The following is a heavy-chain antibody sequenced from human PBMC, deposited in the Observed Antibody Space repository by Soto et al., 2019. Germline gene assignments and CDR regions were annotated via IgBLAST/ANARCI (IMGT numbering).Heavy chain of an antibody. CDR2: IYYSGST. J-gene: IGHJ4*02. V-gene: IGHV4-59*01. CDR3: ARAAWSQKRGSLFDY. Sequence: SETLSLTCTVSGGSISSYYWSWIRQPPGKGLEWIGYIYYSGSTNYNPSLKSRVTISVDTSKNQFSLKLSSVTAADTAVYYCARAAWSQKRGSLFDYWGQGTLVTVSS. CDR1: GGSISSYY. D-gene: IGHD2-15*01.